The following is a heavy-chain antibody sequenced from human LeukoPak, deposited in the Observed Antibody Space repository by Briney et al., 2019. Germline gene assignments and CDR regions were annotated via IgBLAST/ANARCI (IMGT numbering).Heavy chain of an antibody. CDR2: IIPILGIA. CDR1: GGTFSSYA. Sequence: SVKVSCKASGGTFSSYAISWVRQAPGQGLEWMGRIIPILGIANYAQKFQGRVTITADKSTSTAYMELSSLRSEDTAVYYCARVGYDFWSGYYTGHYWGQGTLVTVSS. J-gene: IGHJ4*02. V-gene: IGHV1-69*04. CDR3: ARVGYDFWSGYYTGHY. D-gene: IGHD3-3*01.